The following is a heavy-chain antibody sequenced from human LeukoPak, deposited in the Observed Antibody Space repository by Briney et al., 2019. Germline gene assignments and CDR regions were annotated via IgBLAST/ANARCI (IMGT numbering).Heavy chain of an antibody. CDR2: ISGSGGST. Sequence: GGSLRLSCAASGFTFSSYAMSWDRQAPGKGLEWVSGISGSGGSTYYADSVKGRFTISRDNSKNTLYLHMNSLRAEDTAVYYCAKGPLVTLDIWGQGTMVTVSS. CDR3: AKGPLVTLDI. D-gene: IGHD2-8*02. J-gene: IGHJ3*02. V-gene: IGHV3-23*01. CDR1: GFTFSSYA.